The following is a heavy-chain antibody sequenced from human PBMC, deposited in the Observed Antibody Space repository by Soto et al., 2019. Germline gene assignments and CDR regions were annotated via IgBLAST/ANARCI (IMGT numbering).Heavy chain of an antibody. D-gene: IGHD3-22*01. CDR1: GGSVSSGNYF. CDR3: ARSMFYSDGSNYSPFDY. CDR2: FYYTGSI. J-gene: IGHJ4*02. V-gene: IGHV4-61*01. Sequence: QVQLQESGPGLVKPSETLSLTCTVSGGSVSSGNYFWSWIRQPPGKGLEWIGYFYYTGSINYNPSLNGRVTISIDASKDQFSLRLSSVTAADTAVYYCARSMFYSDGSNYSPFDYWGQGTLVTVSS.